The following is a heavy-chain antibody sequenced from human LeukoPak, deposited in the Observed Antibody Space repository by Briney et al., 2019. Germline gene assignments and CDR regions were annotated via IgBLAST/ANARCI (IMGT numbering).Heavy chain of an antibody. D-gene: IGHD5-12*01. CDR1: GFTLDDYA. Sequence: PGGSLRLSCAASGFTLDDYAMHWVRQAPGKGLEWVSGISWTSGYIGYADSAKGRFTISRDNAKNSLYLQMNSLRAEDMALYYCAKDSGGYSGYATGSYFDSWGQGTLVTVSS. CDR2: ISWTSGYI. J-gene: IGHJ4*02. CDR3: AKDSGGYSGYATGSYFDS. V-gene: IGHV3-9*03.